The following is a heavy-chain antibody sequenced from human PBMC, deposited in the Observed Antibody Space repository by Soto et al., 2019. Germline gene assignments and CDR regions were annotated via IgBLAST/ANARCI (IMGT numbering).Heavy chain of an antibody. V-gene: IGHV4-59*08. CDR1: GGSISSYY. D-gene: IGHD3-9*01. Sequence: PSEILSLTCTVSGGSISSYYWSWIRQPPGKGLEWIGYIYYSGSTNYNPSLKSRVTISVDTSKNQFSLKLSSVTAADTAVYYCARLHLTGYYPLIDYRGQGTLVTVSS. CDR3: ARLHLTGYYPLIDY. CDR2: IYYSGST. J-gene: IGHJ4*02.